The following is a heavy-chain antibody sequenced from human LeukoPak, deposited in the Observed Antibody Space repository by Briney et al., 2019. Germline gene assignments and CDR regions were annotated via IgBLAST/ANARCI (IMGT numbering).Heavy chain of an antibody. J-gene: IGHJ5*02. D-gene: IGHD1-1*01. CDR3: ASFDRYT. CDR2: IGTTGSTR. Sequence: GGSLRLSCAASGFTFSTYSMNWVRQAPGKGLEWVSYIGTTGSTRYYADSVKGRFAISRDNAKNSLYLQMNSLRAEDTAVYYCASFDRYTWGQGTLVTVSS. V-gene: IGHV3-48*01. CDR1: GFTFSTYS.